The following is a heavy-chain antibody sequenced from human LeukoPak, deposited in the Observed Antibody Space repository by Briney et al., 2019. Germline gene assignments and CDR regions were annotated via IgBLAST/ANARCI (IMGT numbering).Heavy chain of an antibody. Sequence: PSETLSLTCTVSGGSISNNYWSWIRQPPGKGLEWIGYIYYSRSTNYNPSLKSRVTISVDTSKNQFSLKLSSVTTADTAVYYCARGISDFQHWGQGTLVTVSS. D-gene: IGHD6-19*01. CDR1: GGSISNNY. CDR3: ARGISDFQH. V-gene: IGHV4-59*01. CDR2: IYYSRST. J-gene: IGHJ1*01.